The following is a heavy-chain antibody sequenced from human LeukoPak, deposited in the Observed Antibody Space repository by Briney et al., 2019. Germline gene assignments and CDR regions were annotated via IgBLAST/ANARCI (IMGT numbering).Heavy chain of an antibody. J-gene: IGHJ3*02. CDR2: ISGSGGST. D-gene: IGHD1-26*01. Sequence: GGSLRLSCAASTFAFSSYAMSWVRQAPGKGLEWVSAISGSGGSTYYADSVKGRFTISRDNSKNTLYLQMNSLRAEDTAVYYCARGKGSYNFDAFDIWGQGTMVTVSS. V-gene: IGHV3-23*01. CDR3: ARGKGSYNFDAFDI. CDR1: TFAFSSYA.